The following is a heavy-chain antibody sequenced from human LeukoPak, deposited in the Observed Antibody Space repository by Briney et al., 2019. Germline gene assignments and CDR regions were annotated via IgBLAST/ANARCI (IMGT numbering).Heavy chain of an antibody. CDR2: IKEDGTTK. CDR3: ARDPEWGALDY. Sequence: PGGSLRLSCAASEFAFRNHWMTWVRQAPGKGLEGVADIKEDGTTKLYVDSVKGRFTISRDNAKNSLYLQMDSLRVEDTAVYYCARDPEWGALDYWGLGTLVTVSS. J-gene: IGHJ4*02. D-gene: IGHD3-16*01. V-gene: IGHV3-7*01. CDR1: EFAFRNHW.